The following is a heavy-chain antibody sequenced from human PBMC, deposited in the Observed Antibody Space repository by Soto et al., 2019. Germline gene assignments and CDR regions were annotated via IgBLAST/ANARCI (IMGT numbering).Heavy chain of an antibody. Sequence: GGSLRLSCAASGFMFSSYALHWVRQPPGKGLEWVAVISYDGSNQYYADSVKGRFTISRDNSRNTLYLQMNSPRAEDTAIYYCVKGSEINPYWGQGTLVTVSS. D-gene: IGHD3-16*01. CDR2: ISYDGSNQ. J-gene: IGHJ4*02. CDR3: VKGSEINPY. CDR1: GFMFSSYA. V-gene: IGHV3-30*18.